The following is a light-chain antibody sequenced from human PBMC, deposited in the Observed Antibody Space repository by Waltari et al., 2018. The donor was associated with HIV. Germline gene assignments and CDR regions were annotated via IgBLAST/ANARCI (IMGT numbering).Light chain of an antibody. CDR3: QSYDSSLSGFL. V-gene: IGLV1-40*01. CDR1: SSNIGAGFD. J-gene: IGLJ3*02. Sequence: QSVLTQPPSVSGAPGQRVTISCTGSSSNIGAGFDVHWYQQLPGTAPKLLIYDNNNRHSGVPDRFSGSKSGTSASLAITGLQAEDEADYYCQSYDSSLSGFLFGGGTKLTVL. CDR2: DNN.